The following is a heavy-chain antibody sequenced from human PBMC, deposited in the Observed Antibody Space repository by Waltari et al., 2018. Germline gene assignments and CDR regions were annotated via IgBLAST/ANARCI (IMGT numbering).Heavy chain of an antibody. Sequence: EVQLVQSGAEVKKPGESLKISCKGSGYSFTSYWIGWVRQMPGKGLGWMGINYPGEPDTRYSPSFQGQVTISADKAISTAYLQWRSLKASDTAMYYCARREGATDFDYWGQGTLVTVSS. CDR3: ARREGATDFDY. D-gene: IGHD1-26*01. J-gene: IGHJ4*02. V-gene: IGHV5-51*01. CDR2: NYPGEPDT. CDR1: GYSFTSYW.